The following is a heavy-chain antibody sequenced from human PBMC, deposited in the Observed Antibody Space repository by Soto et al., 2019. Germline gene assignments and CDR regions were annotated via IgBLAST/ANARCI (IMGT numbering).Heavy chain of an antibody. D-gene: IGHD3-9*01. CDR1: GGSISSYY. CDR2: IYYSGST. CDR3: ARVPTYYDILTGYLTPYFDY. J-gene: IGHJ4*02. V-gene: IGHV4-59*08. Sequence: SETLSLTCTVSGGSISSYYWSWIRQPPGKGLEWIGYIYYSGSTNYNPSLKSRVTISVDTSKNQFSLKLSSVTAADTAVYYCARVPTYYDILTGYLTPYFDYWGQGTLVTVSS.